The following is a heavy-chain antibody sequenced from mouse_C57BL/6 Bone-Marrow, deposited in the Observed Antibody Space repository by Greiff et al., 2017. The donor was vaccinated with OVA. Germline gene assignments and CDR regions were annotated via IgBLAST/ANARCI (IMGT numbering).Heavy chain of an antibody. Sequence: VQLQQSGAELARPGASVKMSCKASGYTFTSYTMHWVKQRPGQGLEWNGYINPSSGYTKYNQKFKDKATLTADKSSSTAYMQLSSLTSEDSAVYDCARSLYYDYDTVAYWGQGTLVTVSA. V-gene: IGHV1-4*01. CDR1: GYTFTSYT. CDR2: INPSSGYT. D-gene: IGHD2-4*01. CDR3: ARSLYYDYDTVAY. J-gene: IGHJ3*01.